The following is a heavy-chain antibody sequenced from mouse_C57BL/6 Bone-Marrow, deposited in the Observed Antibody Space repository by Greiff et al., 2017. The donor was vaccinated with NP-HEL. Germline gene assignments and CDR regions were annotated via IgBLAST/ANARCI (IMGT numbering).Heavy chain of an antibody. D-gene: IGHD1-1*01. Sequence: EVQLQQSGTVLARPGASVKMSCKTSGYTFTSYWMHWVKQRPGQGLEWIGAIYPGNSDTSYNQKFKGKAKLTAVTSASTAYMELSSLTNEDSAVYYCTLITTVGATDYWGQGTTLTVSS. CDR1: GYTFTSYW. CDR3: TLITTVGATDY. V-gene: IGHV1-5*01. CDR2: IYPGNSDT. J-gene: IGHJ2*01.